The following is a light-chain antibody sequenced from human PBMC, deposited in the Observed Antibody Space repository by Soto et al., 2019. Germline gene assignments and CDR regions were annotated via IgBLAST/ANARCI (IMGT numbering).Light chain of an antibody. CDR3: QQRSNWLT. CDR1: QSVSSY. Sequence: EIVLTQSPATPSLSPGERATLSCRASQSVSSYLAWYQQKPGQAPRLLIYDAANTATGIPARFSGSGSATVFLLTISSLEPEDFAVYYCQQRSNWLTFGGGTKVEIK. CDR2: DAA. V-gene: IGKV3-11*01. J-gene: IGKJ4*01.